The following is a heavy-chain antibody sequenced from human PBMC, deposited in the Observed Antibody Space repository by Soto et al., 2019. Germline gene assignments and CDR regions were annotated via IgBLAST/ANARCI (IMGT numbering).Heavy chain of an antibody. J-gene: IGHJ6*02. V-gene: IGHV3-7*03. Sequence: GVSLRLSCAASGFTFSNFWMSWVRQAPGKGLEWVANIKQDGSEKKYVDSVKGRFTISRDNAKNSLFLQMYSLRAEDTAVYYCATTTILLRADLDSGAPYNDYGPDFWGQGTTVTNSS. CDR2: IKQDGSEK. CDR1: GFTFSNFW. CDR3: ATTTILLRADLDSGAPYNDYGPDF. D-gene: IGHD2-8*01.